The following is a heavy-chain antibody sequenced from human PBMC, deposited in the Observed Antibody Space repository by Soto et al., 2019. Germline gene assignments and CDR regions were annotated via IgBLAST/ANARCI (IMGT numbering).Heavy chain of an antibody. Sequence: KPQGRVTMTTDTSTSTAYMELRSLRSDDTAVYYCAREGSAPSYYYGMDVWGQGTTVTVSS. CDR3: AREGSAPSYYYGMDV. J-gene: IGHJ6*02. V-gene: IGHV1-18*01. D-gene: IGHD6-19*01.